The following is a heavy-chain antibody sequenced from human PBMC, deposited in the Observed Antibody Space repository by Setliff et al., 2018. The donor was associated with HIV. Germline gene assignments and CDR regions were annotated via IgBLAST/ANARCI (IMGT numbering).Heavy chain of an antibody. Sequence: PGGSLRLSCAASGFTFGDYAIHWVRQAPGKGLEWVAVISYDGSYKNYAESVKGRFTISRDNSKNTLCVQMNSLRADDTAIYYCVRDLTTIVTRKVFDIWGQGTMVTVS. CDR1: GFTFGDYA. CDR3: VRDLTTIVTRKVFDI. D-gene: IGHD4-4*01. CDR2: ISYDGSYK. J-gene: IGHJ3*02. V-gene: IGHV3-30*04.